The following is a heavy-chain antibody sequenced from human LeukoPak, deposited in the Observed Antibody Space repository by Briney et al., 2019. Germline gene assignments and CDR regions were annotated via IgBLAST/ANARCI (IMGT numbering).Heavy chain of an antibody. CDR2: IYYSGST. J-gene: IGHJ4*02. D-gene: IGHD2-2*01. Sequence: SETLSLTCTVSGGSISSYYWSWIRQPPGKGLEWIGYIYYSGSTNYNPSLKSRVTISVDTSKNQFSLKLSSVTAADTAVYYCARLSGYQLPLVDYWGQGTLVTASS. CDR3: ARLSGYQLPLVDY. CDR1: GGSISSYY. V-gene: IGHV4-59*01.